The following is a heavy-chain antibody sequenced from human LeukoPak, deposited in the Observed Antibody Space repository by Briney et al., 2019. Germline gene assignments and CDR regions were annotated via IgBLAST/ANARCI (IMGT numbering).Heavy chain of an antibody. CDR3: ARGLEWLLFDY. D-gene: IGHD3-3*01. CDR2: IYSGGNT. CDR1: GFTVSSNY. V-gene: IGHV3-53*01. J-gene: IGHJ4*02. Sequence: GGSLRLSCAASGFTVSSNYMTWVRQAPGKGLEWVSVIYSGGNTYYADSVKGRFTISRDTSMNTLYLQMNSLRAEDTAVYYCARGLEWLLFDYWGQGTLVTVSS.